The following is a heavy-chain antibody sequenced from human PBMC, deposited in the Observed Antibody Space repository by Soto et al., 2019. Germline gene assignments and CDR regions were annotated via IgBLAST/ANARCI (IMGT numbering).Heavy chain of an antibody. Sequence: QVQLVQSGAEVKKTGSSVKVSCKASGGTFSSYTISWVRQAPGQGLEWMGRIIPRFGIATYEQKSQGRVTITADKSTSTAYMELSSLRSEDTAVYYCARGYGDSHDYWGHRTLVSVSS. CDR1: GGTFSSYT. CDR3: ARGYGDSHDY. V-gene: IGHV1-69*02. J-gene: IGHJ4*01. D-gene: IGHD4-17*01. CDR2: IIPRFGIA.